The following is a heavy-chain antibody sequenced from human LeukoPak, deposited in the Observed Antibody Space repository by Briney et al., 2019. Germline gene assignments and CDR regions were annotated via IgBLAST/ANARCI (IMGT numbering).Heavy chain of an antibody. V-gene: IGHV3-48*02. CDR2: ISSGTNTI. J-gene: IGHJ4*02. CDR3: ARPITSGWTFPFDY. CDR1: GFSFSDYS. D-gene: IGHD6-19*01. Sequence: GGSLRLSCAASGFSFSDYSMNWVRQAPGKGLKWVSCISSGTNTIYYADSVKGRFIISRDNAKNSLYLQMSSLRDEDTAVYYCARPITSGWTFPFDYWGQGIVVTVSS.